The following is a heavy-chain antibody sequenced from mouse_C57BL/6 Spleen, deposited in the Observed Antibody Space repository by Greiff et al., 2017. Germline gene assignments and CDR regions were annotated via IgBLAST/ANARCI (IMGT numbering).Heavy chain of an antibody. J-gene: IGHJ3*01. V-gene: IGHV1-15*01. CDR3: AREGGLGGSPAWFAD. D-gene: IGHD1-1*02. Sequence: QVQLQQSGAELVRPGASVTLSCKASGYTFTDYEMHWVKQTPVHGLEWIGAIDPETGGTAYNQKFKGKATLTVDKSSSTAYMQLSSLTSEDSAVYYCAREGGLGGSPAWFADWGKGTLVTVSA. CDR2: IDPETGGT. CDR1: GYTFTDYE.